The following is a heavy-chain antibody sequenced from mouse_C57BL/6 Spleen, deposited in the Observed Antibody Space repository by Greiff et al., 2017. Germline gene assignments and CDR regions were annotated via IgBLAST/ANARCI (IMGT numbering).Heavy chain of an antibody. V-gene: IGHV1-55*01. D-gene: IGHD2-5*01. J-gene: IGHJ4*01. CDR2: VYPGSGST. Sequence: QVQLQQPGAELVKPGASVKMSCKASGYTFTSYWITWVKQRPGQGLEWIGDVYPGSGSTNYNEKFKSKATLTVDTSSSTAYMQLSSLTSEDSAVYYCARRRVTYYSNYVKAMDYWGQGTSATVSS. CDR3: ARRRVTYYSNYVKAMDY. CDR1: GYTFTSYW.